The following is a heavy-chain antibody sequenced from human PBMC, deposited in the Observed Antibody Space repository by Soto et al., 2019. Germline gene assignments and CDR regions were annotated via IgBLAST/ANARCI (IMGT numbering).Heavy chain of an antibody. V-gene: IGHV3-30-3*01. CDR2: ISYEGGNK. D-gene: IGHD4-17*01. CDR1: GFTFGSYA. Sequence: QVQLVESGGGVVRPGRSLGLSGAASGFTFGSYAWHWVGQAPGKGLEWVAVISYEGGNKYYADSVKGRFTISRDNSKNTLYLQMNSLRAEDTAVYYCASTVTFHYWGQGTLVTVSS. J-gene: IGHJ4*02. CDR3: ASTVTFHY.